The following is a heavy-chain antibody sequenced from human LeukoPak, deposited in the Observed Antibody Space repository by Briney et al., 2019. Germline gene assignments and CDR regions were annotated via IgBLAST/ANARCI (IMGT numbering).Heavy chain of an antibody. CDR1: GGSFSGYY. Sequence: SETLSLTCAVYGGSFSGYYWSWIRQPPGKGLEWIGEINHSGSTNYNPSLKSRVTISVDTSKNQFSLKLSSVTAADTAVYYCARGGPRYDFWSQRSYYYGMDVWGQGTTVTVSS. D-gene: IGHD3-3*01. CDR3: ARGGPRYDFWSQRSYYYGMDV. CDR2: INHSGST. V-gene: IGHV4-34*01. J-gene: IGHJ6*02.